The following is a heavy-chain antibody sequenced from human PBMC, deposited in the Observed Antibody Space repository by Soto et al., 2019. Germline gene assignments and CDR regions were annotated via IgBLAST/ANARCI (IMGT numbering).Heavy chain of an antibody. Sequence: SETLSLTCAFYGGSFSGYYWSWIRQPPGKGLEWIGEINHSGSTNYNPSLKSRVTISVDTSKNQFSLKLSSVTAADTTVYYCARVGKIQLWYDYWGQGTLVTVSS. CDR3: ARVGKIQLWYDY. CDR2: INHSGST. J-gene: IGHJ4*02. V-gene: IGHV4-34*01. CDR1: GGSFSGYY. D-gene: IGHD5-18*01.